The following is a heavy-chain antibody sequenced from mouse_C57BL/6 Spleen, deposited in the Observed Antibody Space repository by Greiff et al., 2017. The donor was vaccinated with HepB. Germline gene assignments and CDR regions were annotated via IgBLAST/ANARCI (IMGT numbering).Heavy chain of an antibody. V-gene: IGHV1-69*01. J-gene: IGHJ2*01. D-gene: IGHD2-1*01. CDR3: TSYGTYYFEY. Sequence: VQLQQPGAELVMPGASVKLSCKASGYTFTSYWMHWVKQRPGQGLEWIGEIDPSDSYTNFNQKFKGKSTLTVDKSSSTAYMQLSSLTSEDSAVYYSTSYGTYYFEYWGQGTTLTVSS. CDR1: GYTFTSYW. CDR2: IDPSDSYT.